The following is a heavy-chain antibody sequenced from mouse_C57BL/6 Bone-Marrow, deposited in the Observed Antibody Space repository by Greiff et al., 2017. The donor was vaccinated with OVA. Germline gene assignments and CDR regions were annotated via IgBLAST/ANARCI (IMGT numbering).Heavy chain of an antibody. V-gene: IGHV1-55*01. CDR3: ERIHYYGSSPDY. D-gene: IGHD1-1*01. CDR1: GYTFTSYW. Sequence: QVQLQQPGAELVKPGASVKMSCKASGYTFTSYWITWVKQRPGQGLEWIGDIYPGSGSTNYNEKFKSKATLTVDTSSSTAYMQLSSLTSEDSAVYYCERIHYYGSSPDYWGQGTTLTVSS. J-gene: IGHJ2*01. CDR2: IYPGSGST.